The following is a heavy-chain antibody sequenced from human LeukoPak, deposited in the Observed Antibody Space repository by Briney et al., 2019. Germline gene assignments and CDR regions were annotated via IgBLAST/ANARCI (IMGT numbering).Heavy chain of an antibody. V-gene: IGHV1-69*13. CDR1: GGTFSSYA. CDR3: ARGSRPTVTTIDYYYGMDV. D-gene: IGHD4-17*01. Sequence: SVKLSCNSSGGTFSSYAISWVRHAPGQALEWIGGIIPIFGTANYAQKFQGRVTITADESTSTAYMELSSLRSEDTAVYYCARGSRPTVTTIDYYYGMDVWGQGTTVTVSS. J-gene: IGHJ6*02. CDR2: IIPIFGTA.